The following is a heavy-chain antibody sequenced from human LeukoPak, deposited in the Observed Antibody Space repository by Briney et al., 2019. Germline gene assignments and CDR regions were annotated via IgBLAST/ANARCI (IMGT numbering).Heavy chain of an antibody. V-gene: IGHV4-59*01. Sequence: SETLSLTCTVSGGSISSYYWSWIRQPPGKGLEWIGYIYYSGSTNYNPSLKSRVTTSVDTSKNQFSLKLSSVTAADTAVYYCARVAMAGPPRYYYYYGMDVWGQGTTVTVSS. CDR3: ARVAMAGPPRYYYYYGMDV. D-gene: IGHD6-19*01. CDR1: GGSISSYY. J-gene: IGHJ6*02. CDR2: IYYSGST.